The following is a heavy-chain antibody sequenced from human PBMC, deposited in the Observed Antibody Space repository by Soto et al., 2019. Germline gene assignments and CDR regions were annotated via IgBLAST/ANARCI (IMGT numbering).Heavy chain of an antibody. CDR2: IIPIFGTA. J-gene: IGHJ6*02. Sequence: SVKVSCKASGGTFSSYAISWVRQAPGQGLEWMGGIIPIFGTANYAQKFQGRVTITADESTSTAYMELSSLRSEDTAVYYCARVTAGKGSLGYYYYGMDVWGQGTTVTVSS. V-gene: IGHV1-69*13. CDR3: ARVTAGKGSLGYYYYGMDV. CDR1: GGTFSSYA. D-gene: IGHD3-10*01.